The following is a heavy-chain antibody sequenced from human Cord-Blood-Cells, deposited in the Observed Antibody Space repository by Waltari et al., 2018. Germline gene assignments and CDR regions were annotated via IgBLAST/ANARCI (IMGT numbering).Heavy chain of an antibody. J-gene: IGHJ3*02. CDR3: ARASRYYDSSGYYAFDI. D-gene: IGHD3-22*01. CDR2: IYHSGGT. Sequence: QVQLQESGPGLVKPSGTLSLTCAVSGGSISSSNWWSWVRQPPGKGLEWIGEIYHSGGTNYNPSLKSRVTISVDKSKNQFSLKLSSVTAADTAVYYCARASRYYDSSGYYAFDIWGQGTMVTVSS. CDR1: GGSISSSNW. V-gene: IGHV4-4*02.